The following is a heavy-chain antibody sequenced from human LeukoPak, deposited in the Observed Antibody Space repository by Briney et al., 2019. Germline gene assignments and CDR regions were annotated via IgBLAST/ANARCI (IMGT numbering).Heavy chain of an antibody. D-gene: IGHD3-10*01. V-gene: IGHV2-5*02. J-gene: IGHJ3*02. CDR2: IYWDDDK. Sequence: SGPPLVNPTQTLTLTCTFSGFSLSTSGVGVGWIRQPPGKALDWLALIYWDDDKRYSPSLKSRLTITKDASKNQVVLTMTNMDPVDTATYYCALSSGSGSYYAFDIWGQGTMVTVSS. CDR1: GFSLSTSGVG. CDR3: ALSSGSGSYYAFDI.